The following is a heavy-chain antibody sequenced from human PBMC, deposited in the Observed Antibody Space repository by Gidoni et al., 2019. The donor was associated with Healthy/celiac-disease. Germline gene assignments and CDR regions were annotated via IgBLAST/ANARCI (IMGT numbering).Heavy chain of an antibody. CDR3: ARDRGGLYYFDY. D-gene: IGHD3-10*01. CDR1: GFTFDDYG. V-gene: IGHV3-20*04. Sequence: EVQLVESGGGVVRPGGSLSLSCAASGFTFDDYGMSLVRQAPGKGLEWVSGINWNGGSTGYADSVKGRFTISRDNAKNALYLQMNSLRAEDTALYYCARDRGGLYYFDYWGQGTLVTVSS. J-gene: IGHJ4*02. CDR2: INWNGGST.